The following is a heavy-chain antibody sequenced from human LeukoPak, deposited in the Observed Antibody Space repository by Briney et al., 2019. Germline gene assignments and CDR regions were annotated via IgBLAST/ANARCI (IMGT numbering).Heavy chain of an antibody. CDR1: GFTFSSYA. D-gene: IGHD3-10*01. CDR2: ISYEGSNK. J-gene: IGHJ3*02. Sequence: GGSLRLSCAASGFTFSSYAMRGVRQAPGKGLEWVAVISYEGSNKYYADSVKGRFTISRDNSKNTLYLQMNSLRAEDAAVYYCARGRLWFGETRYAFDIWGQGTMVTVSS. V-gene: IGHV3-30*04. CDR3: ARGRLWFGETRYAFDI.